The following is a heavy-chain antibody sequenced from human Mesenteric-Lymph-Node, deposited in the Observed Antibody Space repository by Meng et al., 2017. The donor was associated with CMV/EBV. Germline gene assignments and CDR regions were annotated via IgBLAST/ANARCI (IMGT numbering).Heavy chain of an antibody. CDR1: FSLSASGVG. J-gene: IGHJ4*02. Sequence: FSLSASGVGVGWIRQPPGEALEWLALIYWDDDKRYRPLLKNRLTVTKDTSKNQVVLTITNMDPVDTATYYCAHSGVAVAGTISSFDYWGQGTLVTVSS. CDR2: IYWDDDK. V-gene: IGHV2-5*02. D-gene: IGHD6-19*01. CDR3: AHSGVAVAGTISSFDY.